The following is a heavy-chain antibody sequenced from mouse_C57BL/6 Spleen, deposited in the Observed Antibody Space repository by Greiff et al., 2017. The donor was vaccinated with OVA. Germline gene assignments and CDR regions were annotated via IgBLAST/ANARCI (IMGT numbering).Heavy chain of an antibody. J-gene: IGHJ1*03. CDR3: ARNKDYSNYGGYFDV. Sequence: QVQLQQSGPGLVQPSQSLSITCTVSGFSLTSYGVHWVRQSPGKGLEWLGVIWSGGSTDYNAAFISRLSISKDNSKSQVFFKMNSLQADDTAIYYCARNKDYSNYGGYFDVWGTGTTVTVSS. D-gene: IGHD2-5*01. CDR1: GFSLTSYG. V-gene: IGHV2-2*01. CDR2: IWSGGST.